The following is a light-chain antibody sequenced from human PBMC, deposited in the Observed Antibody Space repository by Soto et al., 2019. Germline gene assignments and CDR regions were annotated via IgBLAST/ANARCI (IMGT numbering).Light chain of an antibody. CDR3: QHYSDWPPT. V-gene: IGKV3-15*01. J-gene: IGKJ4*01. CDR1: HGIGTA. CDR2: GAS. Sequence: EIVMTQSPATLSVSPGEGATLSCRASHGIGTALAWYQQKPGQTPRLLMYGASIRATGVPARFSGSASGTEFTLTITSLQSEDFAVYYCQHYSDWPPTFGGGTKVDIK.